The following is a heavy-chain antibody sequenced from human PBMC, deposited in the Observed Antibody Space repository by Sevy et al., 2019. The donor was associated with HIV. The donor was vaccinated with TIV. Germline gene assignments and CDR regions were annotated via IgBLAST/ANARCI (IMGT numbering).Heavy chain of an antibody. J-gene: IGHJ4*02. CDR3: ARALADWGNFHYSI. D-gene: IGHD3-16*02. CDR2: IKQEGTEE. V-gene: IGHV3-7*01. CDR1: GFTFSTYW. Sequence: GGSLRLSCAASGFTFSTYWMTWVRQAPGKELEWVANIKQEGTEEDYVDSVKGRFTISRDNAKKSLYLQLDSLRAEDTAVYFCARALADWGNFHYSIWGQGTLVTVSS.